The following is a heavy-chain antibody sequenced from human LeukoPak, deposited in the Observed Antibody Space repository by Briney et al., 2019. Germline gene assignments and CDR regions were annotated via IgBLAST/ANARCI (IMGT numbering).Heavy chain of an antibody. Sequence: GGSLRLSCAASGFTFSSYAMSWVRQAPGKGLEWVSGISGSGGSTYYADSVKGRLTISRDNSKNTLYLEMNSLRADDTAVYYCAKDRGGSGSYYYSAFDIWGQGTMVTVSS. V-gene: IGHV3-23*01. CDR1: GFTFSSYA. CDR3: AKDRGGSGSYYYSAFDI. CDR2: ISGSGGST. D-gene: IGHD3-10*01. J-gene: IGHJ3*02.